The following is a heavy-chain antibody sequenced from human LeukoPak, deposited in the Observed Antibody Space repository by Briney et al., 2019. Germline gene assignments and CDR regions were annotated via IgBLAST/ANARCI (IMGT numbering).Heavy chain of an antibody. V-gene: IGHV4-34*01. CDR1: GGSFSGYY. Sequence: PSETLSLTCAVYGGSFSGYYWSWIRQPPGKGLEWIGEINHSGSTNYNPSLKSRVTISVDTSKNQFSLKLSPVTAADTAVYYCARGSRAHYGSGSYYKGGYFQHWGQGTLVTVSS. CDR2: INHSGST. J-gene: IGHJ1*01. D-gene: IGHD3-10*01. CDR3: ARGSRAHYGSGSYYKGGYFQH.